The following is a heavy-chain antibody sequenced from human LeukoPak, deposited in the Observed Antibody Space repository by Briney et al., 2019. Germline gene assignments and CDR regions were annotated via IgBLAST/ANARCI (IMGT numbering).Heavy chain of an antibody. V-gene: IGHV3-23*01. Sequence: GGSLRLSCAASGFTFSNAWMSWVRQAPGKGLEWVSSINGNGGRTYYGDSVKGRFTISRDNLKNTLYLQMNSLRADDTAVYYCAKIGGTTCFWGQGTLVTVSS. D-gene: IGHD4-17*01. CDR3: AKIGGTTCF. J-gene: IGHJ4*02. CDR1: GFTFSNAW. CDR2: INGNGGRT.